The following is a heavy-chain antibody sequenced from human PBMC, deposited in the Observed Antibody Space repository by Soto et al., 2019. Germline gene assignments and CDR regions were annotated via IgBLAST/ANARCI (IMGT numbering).Heavy chain of an antibody. V-gene: IGHV1-3*01. CDR1: GYTFTSYA. CDR2: VNAGNGNT. Sequence: ASVKVSCKASGYTFTSYAMHWVRQAPGQRLEWMGWVNAGNGNTKYSQKFQGRVTITRDTSASTAYMELSSLRSEDTAVYYCAREDYGGNSGDAFDIWGQGTMVTVSS. CDR3: AREDYGGNSGDAFDI. D-gene: IGHD4-17*01. J-gene: IGHJ3*02.